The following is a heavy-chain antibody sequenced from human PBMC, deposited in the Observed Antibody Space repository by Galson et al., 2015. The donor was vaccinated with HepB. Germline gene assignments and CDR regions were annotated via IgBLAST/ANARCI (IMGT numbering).Heavy chain of an antibody. CDR2: ISSSGDT. CDR1: GGSISSRGYY. CDR3: ARRKALQYLDGFYP. V-gene: IGHV4-31*03. D-gene: IGHD5-24*01. Sequence: LSLTCTVSGGSISSRGYYWTWIRQHPGKGLEWIGYISSSGDTFYNPSLKSRVTISRDTSKIQFSLMLSSVTAADTAVYYCARRKALQYLDGFYPWGQGTLVTVSS. J-gene: IGHJ5*02.